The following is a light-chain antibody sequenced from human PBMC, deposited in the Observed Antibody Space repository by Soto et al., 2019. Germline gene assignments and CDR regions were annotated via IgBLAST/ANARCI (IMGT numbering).Light chain of an antibody. CDR3: QQRHSYPIT. V-gene: IGKV1-9*01. CDR2: TAS. CDR1: QGISSY. J-gene: IGKJ5*01. Sequence: DIPLTQSPSFLSASVGDRVTITCRASQGISSYLAWYQQRPGKAPNLLIHTASTLQSGVPPRFSGSGSGTEFTLTISSLQPEDFATYYCQQRHSYPITFGQGTRLEI.